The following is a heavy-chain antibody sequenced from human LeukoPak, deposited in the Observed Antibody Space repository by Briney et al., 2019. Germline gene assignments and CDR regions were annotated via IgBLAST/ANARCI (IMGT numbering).Heavy chain of an antibody. D-gene: IGHD6-19*01. V-gene: IGHV4-59*01. J-gene: IGHJ5*01. Sequence: SETLSLTCTVSGGSISSYYWSWIRQPPGKGLEWIGYTYYSGSTNYNPYLKSRVTISVDTSKNQLSLKLSSVTAAGTAVYYCAGVSKGYSSGWFDYWGQGTLVTVSS. CDR3: AGVSKGYSSGWFDY. CDR2: TYYSGST. CDR1: GGSISSYY.